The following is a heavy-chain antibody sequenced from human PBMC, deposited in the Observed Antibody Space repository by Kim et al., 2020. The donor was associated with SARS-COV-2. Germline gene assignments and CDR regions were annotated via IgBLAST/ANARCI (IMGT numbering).Heavy chain of an antibody. CDR2: ISYDGSNK. V-gene: IGHV3-30*18. D-gene: IGHD5-12*01. CDR3: AKDELPISGYDFDY. CDR1: GFTFSSYG. J-gene: IGHJ4*02. Sequence: GGSLRLSCAASGFTFSSYGMHWVRQAPGKGLEWVAVISYDGSNKYYADSVKGRFTISRDNSKNTLYLQMNSLRAEDTAVYYCAKDELPISGYDFDYWGQGTLVTVSS.